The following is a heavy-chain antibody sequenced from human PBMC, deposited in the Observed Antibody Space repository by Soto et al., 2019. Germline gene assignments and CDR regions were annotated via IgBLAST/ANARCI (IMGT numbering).Heavy chain of an antibody. CDR2: IYSGGST. J-gene: IGHJ6*02. D-gene: IGHD6-13*01. V-gene: IGHV3-53*04. Sequence: PGGSLRLSCAASGFTVSSNYMSWVRQAPGKGLEWVSVIYSGGSTYYADSVKGRFTISRHNSKNTLYLQMNSLRAEDTAVYYCARGNIAAAGQGWSYYYGMDVWGQVTTVTVSS. CDR1: GFTVSSNY. CDR3: ARGNIAAAGQGWSYYYGMDV.